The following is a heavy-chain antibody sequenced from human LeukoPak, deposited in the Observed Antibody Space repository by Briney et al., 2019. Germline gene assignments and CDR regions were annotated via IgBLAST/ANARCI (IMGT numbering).Heavy chain of an antibody. D-gene: IGHD3-9*01. CDR2: ISAYNGNT. Sequence: ASVMVSCKASGYTFTKYSIVWVRQAPGLGLEWMGWISAYNGNTNYAQKLQGRVTMTTDTSTSTAYMELRSLRSDDTAVYYCARGLQGLRYNAFDIWGQGTMVTVSS. V-gene: IGHV1-18*01. J-gene: IGHJ3*02. CDR3: ARGLQGLRYNAFDI. CDR1: GYTFTKYS.